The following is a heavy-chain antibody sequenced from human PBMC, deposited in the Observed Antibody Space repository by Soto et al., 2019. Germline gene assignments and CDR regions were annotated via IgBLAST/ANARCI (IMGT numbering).Heavy chain of an antibody. D-gene: IGHD3-16*01. CDR1: GGSVSSGSYY. J-gene: IGHJ4*02. CDR2: IYYSGST. Sequence: SETLSLTCTVSGGSVSSGSYYWSWIRQPPGKGLEWIGYIYYSGSTNYNPSLKSRVTISVDTSKNQFSLRLSSVTAADTAVYYCARSPIMITTRSTDYWGQGTLVTVSS. CDR3: ARSPIMITTRSTDY. V-gene: IGHV4-61*01.